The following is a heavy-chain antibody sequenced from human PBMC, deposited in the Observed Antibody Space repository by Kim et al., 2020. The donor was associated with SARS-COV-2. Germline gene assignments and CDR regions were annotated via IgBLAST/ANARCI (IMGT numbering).Heavy chain of an antibody. CDR3: AKESSGYYDSSGHRYFQH. CDR2: ISGDGGST. J-gene: IGHJ1*01. Sequence: GGSLRLSCAASGFTFDDYAMHWVRQAPGKGLEWVSLISGDGGSTYYADSVKGRFTISRDNSKNSLYLQMNSLRTEDTALYYCAKESSGYYDSSGHRYFQHWGQGTLVTVSS. CDR1: GFTFDDYA. V-gene: IGHV3-43*02. D-gene: IGHD3-22*01.